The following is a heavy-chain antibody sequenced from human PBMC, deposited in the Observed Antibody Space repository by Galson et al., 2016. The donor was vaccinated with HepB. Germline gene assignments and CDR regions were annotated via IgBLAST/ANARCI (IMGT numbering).Heavy chain of an antibody. CDR3: ATGGGYSGNNYVPPGDY. CDR2: IYSGGST. CDR1: GFTVNNIY. D-gene: IGHD5-12*01. V-gene: IGHV3-53*01. J-gene: IGHJ4*02. Sequence: SLRLSCAASGFTVNNIYMSWVRQAPGKGLEWVSVIYSGGSTYYADSVKGRFTISRDSSKNTLYLQMNRLRVEDTGVYYCATGGGYSGNNYVPPGDYWGQGALVTVSS.